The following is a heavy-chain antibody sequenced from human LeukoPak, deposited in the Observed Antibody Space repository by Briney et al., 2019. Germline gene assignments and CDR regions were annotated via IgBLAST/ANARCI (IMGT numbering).Heavy chain of an antibody. CDR3: GRRFYDSSGYYDDAFDI. D-gene: IGHD3-22*01. J-gene: IGHJ3*02. CDR2: ISAYNGNT. V-gene: IGHV1-18*01. CDR1: GYTFTSYG. Sequence: ASVKVSRKASGYTFTSYGISWVRQAPGQGLEWMGWISAYNGNTNYAQKLQGRVTMTTDTSTSTAYMELRSLRSDDTAVYYCGRRFYDSSGYYDDAFDIWGQGTMVTVSS.